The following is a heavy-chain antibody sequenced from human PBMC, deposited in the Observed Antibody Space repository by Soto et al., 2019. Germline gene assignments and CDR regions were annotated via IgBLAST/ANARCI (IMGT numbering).Heavy chain of an antibody. V-gene: IGHV1-3*04. D-gene: IGHD2-15*01. CDR1: GYTFTTHP. CDR2: INTGNGNT. CDR3: ARGEDF. Sequence: GASVKVSCKASGYTFTTHPIHWVRQAPGQRLEWMGWINTGNGNTKYSQKLQGRVSITRDTSASTASMELSSLTSEDTAVYFCARGEDFWGQGTTVTVSS. J-gene: IGHJ6*02.